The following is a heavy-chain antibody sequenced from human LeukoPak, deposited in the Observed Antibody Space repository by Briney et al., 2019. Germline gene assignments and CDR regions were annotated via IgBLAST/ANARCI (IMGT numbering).Heavy chain of an antibody. CDR1: GFTFSSYG. Sequence: GGSLRLSCAASGFTFSSYGMHWVRQAPGKGLEWVAVISYDGSNKYYADSVKGRFTISRDNSKNTLYLQMNSLRAEDTAVYYCAIDVYTEDYYYYGMDVWGQGTTVTVSS. J-gene: IGHJ6*02. V-gene: IGHV3-30*03. D-gene: IGHD5-18*01. CDR2: ISYDGSNK. CDR3: AIDVYTEDYYYYGMDV.